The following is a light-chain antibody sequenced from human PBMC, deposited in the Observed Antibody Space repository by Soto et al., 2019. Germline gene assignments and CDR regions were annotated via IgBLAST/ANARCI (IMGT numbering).Light chain of an antibody. J-gene: IGKJ4*01. Sequence: EIVMTQSPATLSVSPGERATLSCRASQSISSNLAWYQQKPGQAPRLLIYGASTRAFGISDRFSGSGSGTEFTLTISSLQSEDFAIYYCQHYNKRPPLTFGGGTKVEI. CDR3: QHYNKRPPLT. V-gene: IGKV3-15*01. CDR2: GAS. CDR1: QSISSN.